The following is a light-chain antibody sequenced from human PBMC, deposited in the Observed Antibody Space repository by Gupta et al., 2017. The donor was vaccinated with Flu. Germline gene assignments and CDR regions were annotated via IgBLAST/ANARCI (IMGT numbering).Light chain of an antibody. CDR3: CSYAGSYVV. J-gene: IGLJ2*01. Sequence: QSALTQPRSVSGSPGQSVTISCTGTSSDVGGYNYVSWYQQHPGKAPKLMIYDVSKRPSGVPDRFSGYKSGNTASLTISGLQAEDEDDYYCCSYAGSYVVFGGGTKLTVL. CDR2: DVS. V-gene: IGLV2-11*01. CDR1: SSDVGGYNY.